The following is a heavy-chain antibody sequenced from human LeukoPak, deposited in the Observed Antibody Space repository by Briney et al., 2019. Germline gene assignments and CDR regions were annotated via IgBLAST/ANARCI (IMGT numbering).Heavy chain of an antibody. CDR3: ASLLASSIAARKDYYYGMDV. CDR2: IIPILGIA. CDR1: LGTFSTYA. J-gene: IGHJ6*02. D-gene: IGHD6-6*01. V-gene: IGHV1-69*04. Sequence: SVRVSCTPSLGTFSTYAISWVRQAPGQGLEWMGRIIPILGIANYAQKFQGRVTITADKSTSTAYMELSSLRSEDTAVYYCASLLASSIAARKDYYYGMDVWGQGTTVTVSS.